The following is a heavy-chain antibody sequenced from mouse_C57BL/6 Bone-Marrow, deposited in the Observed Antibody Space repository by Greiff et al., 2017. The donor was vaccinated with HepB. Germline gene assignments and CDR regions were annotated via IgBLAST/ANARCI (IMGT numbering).Heavy chain of an antibody. CDR2: FHPYNDDT. CDR1: GYTFTTYP. D-gene: IGHD2-3*01. Sequence: QVQLKESGAELVKPGASVKMSCKASGYTFTTYPIEWMKQNHGKSLEWIGNFHPYNDDTKYNEKFKGKATLTVEKSSSTVYLELSRLTSDDSAVYYCARRAREGYFHWYFDVWGTGTTVTVSS. V-gene: IGHV1-47*01. CDR3: ARRAREGYFHWYFDV. J-gene: IGHJ1*03.